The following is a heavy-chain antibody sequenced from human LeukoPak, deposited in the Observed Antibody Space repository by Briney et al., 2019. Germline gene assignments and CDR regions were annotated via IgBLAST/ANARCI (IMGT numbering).Heavy chain of an antibody. D-gene: IGHD2-2*01. V-gene: IGHV1-18*04. J-gene: IGHJ4*02. CDR1: GYTFTSYG. CDR2: ISAYNGNT. Sequence: ASVRVSCKAAGYTFTSYGISGVRQAPGQGLEWMGWISAYNGNTNYAQKLQGRVTMTTDTSTSTVYMELRSLRSDDTAVYYCARGELYCSSTSCYGIEYWGQGTLVTVSS. CDR3: ARGELYCSSTSCYGIEY.